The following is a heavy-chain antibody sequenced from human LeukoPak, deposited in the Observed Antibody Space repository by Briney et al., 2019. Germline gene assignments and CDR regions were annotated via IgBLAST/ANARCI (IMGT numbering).Heavy chain of an antibody. D-gene: IGHD3-10*01. CDR3: ARDFTVRGFIRAFDI. CDR1: GFTFSNYW. V-gene: IGHV3-7*01. Sequence: PGGSLRLSCAASGFTFSNYWMSWVRQAPGKGREWVANIKQDGSEKYYVDSVKGRFTISRDNAKNSLYLQMNSLRAEDTAVYYCARDFTVRGFIRAFDIWGQGTMVTVSS. CDR2: IKQDGSEK. J-gene: IGHJ3*02.